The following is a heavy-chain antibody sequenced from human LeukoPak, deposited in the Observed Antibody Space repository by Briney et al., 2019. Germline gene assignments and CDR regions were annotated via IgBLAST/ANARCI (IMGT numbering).Heavy chain of an antibody. J-gene: IGHJ4*02. CDR2: IWYDGSNK. CDR3: VRTGDTERFDY. Sequence: GRSLRLSCAASGFTFSSYGMHWVRQAPGKGLEWVAVIWYDGSNKYYADSVKGRFTISRDNSKNTLYLQMNSLRAEDTAMYYCVRTGDTERFDYWGQGTLVTVSS. D-gene: IGHD1-1*01. V-gene: IGHV3-33*01. CDR1: GFTFSSYG.